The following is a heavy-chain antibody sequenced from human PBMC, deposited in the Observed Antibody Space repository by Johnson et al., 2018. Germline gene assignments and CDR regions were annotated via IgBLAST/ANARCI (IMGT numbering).Heavy chain of an antibody. D-gene: IGHD2-21*02. CDR2: MNPNSGNT. V-gene: IGHV1-8*01. Sequence: QVQLVQSGAEVKKPGASVKVSCKASGYTFTSHDINWVRQATGQGLEWMGWMNPNSGNTGSAQKFQGRVTMTRKTSINTASMELGGLRSEDPAVYYCARELGVAGGDPTFDIWGQGTMVTVSS. J-gene: IGHJ3*02. CDR1: GYTFTSHD. CDR3: ARELGVAGGDPTFDI.